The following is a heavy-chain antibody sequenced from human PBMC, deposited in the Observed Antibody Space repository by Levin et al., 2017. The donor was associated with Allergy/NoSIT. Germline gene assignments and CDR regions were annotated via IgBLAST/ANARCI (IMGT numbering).Heavy chain of an antibody. Sequence: GASVKVSCKASGYTFTSYGINWVRQAPGQGLEWMGWISPYNGNTNYAQTFQGRVTMTTDTSTSTVYLDLRSLRSDETAIYYCARDKKYSSSSGFGYWGKGTLVTVSS. CDR1: GYTFTSYG. CDR2: ISPYNGNT. D-gene: IGHD6-6*01. V-gene: IGHV1-18*01. CDR3: ARDKKYSSSSGFGY. J-gene: IGHJ4*02.